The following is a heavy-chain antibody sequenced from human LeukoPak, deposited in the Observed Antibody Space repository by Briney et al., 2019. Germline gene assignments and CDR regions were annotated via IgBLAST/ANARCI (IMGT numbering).Heavy chain of an antibody. V-gene: IGHV3-66*02. CDR2: IYSGGST. CDR1: GFTVSSNY. CDR3: ARDRDTLVGFVY. J-gene: IGHJ4*02. D-gene: IGHD5-18*01. Sequence: PGGSLRLSCAASGFTVSSNYMSWVRQAPGKGLERVSVIYSGGSTYYADSVKGRFTISRDNSKNTLYLQMYGLRAEDTVVLYCARDRDTLVGFVYWGQGTLVTVSS.